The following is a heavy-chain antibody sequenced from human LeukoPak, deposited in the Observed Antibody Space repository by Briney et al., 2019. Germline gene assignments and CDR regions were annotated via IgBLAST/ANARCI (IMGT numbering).Heavy chain of an antibody. V-gene: IGHV3-21*06. CDR3: AREREQWLGELPRYGMDV. CDR2: ISTTSRFI. CDR1: EFIFSGYW. J-gene: IGHJ6*02. D-gene: IGHD3-10*01. Sequence: GGSLRLSCAASEFIFSGYWMNWVRQAPGKGLEWVSSISTTSRFIYYIDSAKGRFTISRDNAKNTLYLQMNSLRDDDTAVYYCAREREQWLGELPRYGMDVWGQGTTVTVSS.